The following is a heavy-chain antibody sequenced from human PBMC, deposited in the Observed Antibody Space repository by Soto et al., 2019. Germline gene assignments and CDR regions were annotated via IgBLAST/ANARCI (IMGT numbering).Heavy chain of an antibody. D-gene: IGHD3-16*02. CDR1: GFTFSSYG. CDR3: ARSYDYVWGSYRSPGYFDY. CDR2: IWYDGSNK. V-gene: IGHV3-33*01. Sequence: QVQLVESGGGVVQPGRSLRLCCAASGFTFSSYGMHWVRQAPGKGLEWVAVIWYDGSNKYYADSVKGRFTISRDNSKNTLYLQMNSLSAEDTAVYYCARSYDYVWGSYRSPGYFDYWGQGTLVTVSS. J-gene: IGHJ4*02.